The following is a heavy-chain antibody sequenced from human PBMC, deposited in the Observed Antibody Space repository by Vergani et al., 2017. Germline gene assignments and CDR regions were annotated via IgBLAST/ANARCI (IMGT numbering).Heavy chain of an antibody. Sequence: VQLLESGGGLVQPGGSLRLSCAASGFTFSSYAMHWVRQAPGKGLEWVAVISYDGSNKYYADSVKGRFTISRDNSKNTLYLQMNSLRAEDTAVYYCARDNQRKAVAGTGRFDPWGQGTLVTVSS. D-gene: IGHD6-19*01. V-gene: IGHV3-30-3*01. CDR1: GFTFSSYA. J-gene: IGHJ5*02. CDR3: ARDNQRKAVAGTGRFDP. CDR2: ISYDGSNK.